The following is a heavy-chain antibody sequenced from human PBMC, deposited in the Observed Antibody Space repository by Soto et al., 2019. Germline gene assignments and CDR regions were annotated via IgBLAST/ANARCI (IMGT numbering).Heavy chain of an antibody. CDR2: IDPSDSQT. CDR3: ARQIYDSDTGPNFQYYFES. D-gene: IGHD3-22*01. Sequence: GESLKISCKGSGYSFAGYWITWVRQKPGKGLEWMGRIDPSDSQTYYSPSFRGHVTISVTKSITTVFLQWSSLGASDTAMYYCARQIYDSDTGPNFQYYFESWGQGPPVTVSS. CDR1: GYSFAGYW. J-gene: IGHJ4*02. V-gene: IGHV5-10-1*01.